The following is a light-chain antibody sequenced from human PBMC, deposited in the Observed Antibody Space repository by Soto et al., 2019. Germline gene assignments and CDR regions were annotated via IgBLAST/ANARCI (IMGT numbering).Light chain of an antibody. CDR3: QQYNNWPPMA. J-gene: IGKJ1*01. Sequence: EIVMTQSPATLSVSPGERATLSCRASQSVSSNLSTRATGIPARFSGSGSGTEFTLTISSLQSEDFAVYYCQQYNNWPPMAFGQGTKVEIK. CDR1: QSVSSN. V-gene: IGKV3-15*01. CDR2: S.